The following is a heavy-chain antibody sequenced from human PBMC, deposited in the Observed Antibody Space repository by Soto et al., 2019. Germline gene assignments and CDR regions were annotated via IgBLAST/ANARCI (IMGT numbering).Heavy chain of an antibody. Sequence: QVQLVESGGGVVQPGRSLRLSCAASGFTFSSYGMHWVRQAPGKGLEWVAVIWYDGSNQYYADSVKGRFTISRDNSKNPLYLQMNRLRAEDTAVYYCARDYGGYYYGMDVWGQGTTVTVSS. CDR1: GFTFSSYG. J-gene: IGHJ6*02. V-gene: IGHV3-33*01. D-gene: IGHD4-17*01. CDR2: IWYDGSNQ. CDR3: ARDYGGYYYGMDV.